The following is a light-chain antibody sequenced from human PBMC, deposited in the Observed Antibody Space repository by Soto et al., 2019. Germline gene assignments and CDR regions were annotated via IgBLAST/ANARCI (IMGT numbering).Light chain of an antibody. CDR3: CSYAGSSTLV. CDR1: NVGSYNL. CDR2: EGT. V-gene: IGLV2-23*01. J-gene: IGLJ2*01. Sequence: QSALTQPASVSGSPGQSITISCTGTNVGSYNLVSWYQQHPGKAPKLMIYEGTKRPSGVSNRFSGSKSGNTASLTISGLQAEDEADYYCCSYAGSSTLVFGGGTKVTVL.